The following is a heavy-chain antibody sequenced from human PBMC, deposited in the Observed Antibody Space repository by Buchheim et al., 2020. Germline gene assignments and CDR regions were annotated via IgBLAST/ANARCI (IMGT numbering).Heavy chain of an antibody. CDR3: ARDRSSFGSYYYYYGMDV. V-gene: IGHV3-21*01. CDR1: GFTFSSYS. D-gene: IGHD6-13*01. Sequence: VQLVESGGGVVQPGRSLRLSCAASGFTFSSYSVNWVRQAPGKGLEWVSSMSTSSSYIYYADSVKGRFTISRDNAKNSLYLQMNSLRTEDTAVYYCARDRSSFGSYYYYYGMDVWGQGTT. J-gene: IGHJ6*02. CDR2: MSTSSSYI.